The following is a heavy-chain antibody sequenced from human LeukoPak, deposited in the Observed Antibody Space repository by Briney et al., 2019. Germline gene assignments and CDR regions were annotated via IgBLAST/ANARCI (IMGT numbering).Heavy chain of an antibody. D-gene: IGHD4-17*01. CDR2: ISYDGSYK. CDR1: GFTFSNCA. J-gene: IGHJ4*02. CDR3: VRETDSEDYVIGRTGVGPGDF. Sequence: GGSLRLSCAASGFTFSNCAMHWVRQAPGKGLEWVAVISYDGSYKYYADSVKGRFTISRDNSKNTLYLQMNSLRGEDTAVYYCVRETDSEDYVIGRTGVGPGDFWGQGTLVTVSS. V-gene: IGHV3-30*04.